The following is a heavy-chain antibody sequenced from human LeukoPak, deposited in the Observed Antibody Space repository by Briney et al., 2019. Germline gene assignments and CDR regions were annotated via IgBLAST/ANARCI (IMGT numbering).Heavy chain of an antibody. Sequence: ASVKVCCKASGYTFTSYAMHWVRQAPGQRLEWMGWINAGNGNTKYSQKFQGRVTITRDTSASTAYMELSSLRSEDTAVYYCAPTVPSGYYPLVWGQGTLVTVSS. CDR1: GYTFTSYA. CDR2: INAGNGNT. CDR3: APTVPSGYYPLV. J-gene: IGHJ4*02. D-gene: IGHD3-22*01. V-gene: IGHV1-3*01.